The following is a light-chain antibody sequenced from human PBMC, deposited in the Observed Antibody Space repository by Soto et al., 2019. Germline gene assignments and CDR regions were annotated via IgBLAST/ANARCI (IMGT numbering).Light chain of an antibody. V-gene: IGKV3-11*01. J-gene: IGKJ4*01. CDR2: DAS. Sequence: EIVLTQSPATLSLSPGERATLSCRASQSVSSYLACYQQKPGQAPRLLIYDASNRATGIPSRFSGSGSGTDFTRTISSLEPEDFAVYYWQQRSNWPLTFGVGTKVEIK. CDR1: QSVSSY. CDR3: QQRSNWPLT.